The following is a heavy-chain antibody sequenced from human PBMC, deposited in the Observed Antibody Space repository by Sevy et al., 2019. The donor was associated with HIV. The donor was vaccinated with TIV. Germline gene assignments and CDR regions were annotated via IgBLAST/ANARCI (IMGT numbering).Heavy chain of an antibody. J-gene: IGHJ6*02. CDR2: INGDGGSA. V-gene: IGHV3-74*01. D-gene: IGHD4-17*01. Sequence: GGSLRLSCAASGFTFSSYWMHWVRQAPGKGLLWVSLINGDGGSANYADSVKGRFIISRDNANNTLYLQMNSLRAEDTAMYYCARAYAHYGDSIGFYYGMDVWGQGITVTVSS. CDR1: GFTFSSYW. CDR3: ARAYAHYGDSIGFYYGMDV.